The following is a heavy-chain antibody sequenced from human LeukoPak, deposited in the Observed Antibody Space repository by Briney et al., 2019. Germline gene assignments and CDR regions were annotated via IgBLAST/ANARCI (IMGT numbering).Heavy chain of an antibody. J-gene: IGHJ4*02. Sequence: ASVKVSCKASGYTFTSYDINWVRQATGQGLEWMGWMNPNSGNTGYAQKFQGRVTMTRNTSISTAYMELSSLRSEDTAVYYCARGRRGLLGVVKKPFDYWGQGTLVTVSS. CDR3: ARGRRGLLGVVKKPFDY. CDR2: MNPNSGNT. CDR1: GYTFTSYD. V-gene: IGHV1-8*01. D-gene: IGHD3-3*01.